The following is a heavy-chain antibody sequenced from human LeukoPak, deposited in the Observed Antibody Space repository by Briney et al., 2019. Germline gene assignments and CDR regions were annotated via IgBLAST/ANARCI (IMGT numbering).Heavy chain of an antibody. CDR2: IRYDGSNK. V-gene: IGHV3-30*02. CDR3: AKDPATYYYDSSGYYYGG. Sequence: GGSLRLSCAASGFTFSSYGMHWVRQAPGKGLEWVAFIRYDGSNKYYADSVKGRFTISRDNSKNTLYLQMNSLRAEDTAVYYCAKDPATYYYDSSGYYYGGWGQGTLVTVSS. D-gene: IGHD3-22*01. J-gene: IGHJ4*02. CDR1: GFTFSSYG.